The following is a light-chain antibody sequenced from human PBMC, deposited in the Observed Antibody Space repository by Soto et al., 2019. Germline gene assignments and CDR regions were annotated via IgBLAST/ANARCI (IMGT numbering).Light chain of an antibody. J-gene: IGKJ1*01. V-gene: IGKV3-20*01. CDR1: QSVSSSY. CDR2: GAS. CDR3: QQYGSSPRP. Sequence: EIGLAQSPGTLSLYPGERATLSCRASQSVSSSYLAWYQQKPGQAPRLLIYGASRRATGIPDRFSGSGSGTDFTLTISRLEPEDFAVYSCQQYGSSPRPFGQGTKVDI.